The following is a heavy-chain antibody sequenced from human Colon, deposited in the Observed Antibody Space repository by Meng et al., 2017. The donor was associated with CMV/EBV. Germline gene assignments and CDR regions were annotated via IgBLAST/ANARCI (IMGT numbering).Heavy chain of an antibody. CDR3: ASDPGTLGWGYYFDY. CDR1: GLLFRSYT. D-gene: IGHD3-10*01. J-gene: IGHJ4*02. CDR2: ITGSGSYT. V-gene: IGHV3-21*06. Sequence: SGLLFRSYTMPWVRQAPGKGLEWVSSITGSGSYTYYSDSVSGRFTVSRDNAKNSVYLQMSGLRAEDTAVYYCASDPGTLGWGYYFDYWGRGTLVTVSS.